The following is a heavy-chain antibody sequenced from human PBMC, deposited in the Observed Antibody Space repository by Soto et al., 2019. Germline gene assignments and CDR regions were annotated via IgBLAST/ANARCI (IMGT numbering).Heavy chain of an antibody. CDR2: IYATGTT. J-gene: IGHJ1*01. CDR3: ARGWNDFPH. Sequence: QVQLQESGPGLVKPSETLSLTCTVSGASISGFYWSWIRKSAGKGLEWIGRIYATGTTDYNPSLKSRVMMSVDTSKKQFSLKLRSVTAADTAVYYCARGWNDFPHWGQGTLVTVSS. CDR1: GASISGFY. V-gene: IGHV4-4*07. D-gene: IGHD1-1*01.